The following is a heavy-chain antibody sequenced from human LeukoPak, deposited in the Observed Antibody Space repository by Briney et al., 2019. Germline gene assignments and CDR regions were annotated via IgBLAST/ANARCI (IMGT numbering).Heavy chain of an antibody. CDR3: ARDPRLYCSGGSCYPKDYYYYGMDV. Sequence: PSETLSLTCTVSGGSISSYYWSWIRQPPGKGLEWIGYIYYSGSTNYNPSLKSRVTISVDTSKNQFSLKLSSVTAADTAVYYCARDPRLYCSGGSCYPKDYYYYGMDVWGQGTTVTVSS. D-gene: IGHD2-15*01. CDR1: GGSISSYY. J-gene: IGHJ6*02. CDR2: IYYSGST. V-gene: IGHV4-59*01.